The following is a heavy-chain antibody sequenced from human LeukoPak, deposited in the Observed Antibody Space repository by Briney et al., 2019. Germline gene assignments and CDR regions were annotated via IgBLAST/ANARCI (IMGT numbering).Heavy chain of an antibody. Sequence: PGGSLRLSCAASGFTFSSYWMSWVRQAPGKGLEWVANIKQDGREKYYVDSVKGRFTISRDNAKNSLNLEMNSLRAEDTAVYYCASAPDYGDTGIDYWGQGTLVTVSS. J-gene: IGHJ4*02. V-gene: IGHV3-7*01. CDR3: ASAPDYGDTGIDY. CDR2: IKQDGREK. CDR1: GFTFSSYW. D-gene: IGHD4-17*01.